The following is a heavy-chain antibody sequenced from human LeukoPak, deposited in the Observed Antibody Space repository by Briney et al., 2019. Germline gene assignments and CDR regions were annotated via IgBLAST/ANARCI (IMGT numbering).Heavy chain of an antibody. CDR3: ARDRSSVWGLVY. V-gene: IGHV3-53*01. CDR1: GFTVSSNY. D-gene: IGHD6-19*01. Sequence: PGGSLRLSCAASGFTVSSNYMSWVRQAPGKGLEWVSVIYGGGSTYYADSVKGRFTISRDNSKNTLYLQMNSLRAEDTAVYYCARDRSSVWGLVYWGQGTLVTVSS. J-gene: IGHJ4*02. CDR2: IYGGGST.